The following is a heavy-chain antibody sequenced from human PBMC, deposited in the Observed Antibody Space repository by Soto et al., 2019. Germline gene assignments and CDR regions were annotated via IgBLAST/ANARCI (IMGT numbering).Heavy chain of an antibody. CDR1: GFTFISYA. CDR2: ISGSGGST. D-gene: IGHD3-22*01. V-gene: IGHV3-23*01. CDR3: AKDPGWGYSSQDGEEFAH. Sequence: GGSLRLSCAASGFTFISYAMSWVRQAPGKGLEWVSAISGSGGSTYYADSVKGRFTISRDNSKNTLYLQMNSLRAEDTAVYYCAKDPGWGYSSQDGEEFAHWAQATLVSAPQ. J-gene: IGHJ4*02.